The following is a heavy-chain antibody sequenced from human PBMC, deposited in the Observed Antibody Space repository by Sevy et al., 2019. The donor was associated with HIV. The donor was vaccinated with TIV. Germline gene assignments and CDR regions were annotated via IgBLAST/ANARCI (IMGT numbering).Heavy chain of an antibody. V-gene: IGHV3-21*01. CDR2: ISSSSSYI. Sequence: GGSLRLSCAASGFTFSSYSMNWVRQAPGKGLEWVSSISSSSSYIYYADSVKGRLTISRDKAKNSLYLKMNSLWSEDTAVYYCARGYCTGGVCSSIVGDFDYWGQGTLVTVSS. CDR3: ARGYCTGGVCSSIVGDFDY. D-gene: IGHD2-8*02. CDR1: GFTFSSYS. J-gene: IGHJ4*02.